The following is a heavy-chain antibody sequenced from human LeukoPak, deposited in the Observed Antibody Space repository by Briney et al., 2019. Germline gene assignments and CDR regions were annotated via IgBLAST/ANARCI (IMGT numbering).Heavy chain of an antibody. D-gene: IGHD3-10*01. Sequence: SETLSLTCSVSGDSISDYFWTWVRQPPGKELEWLGYVSHSGSTKYNPSLKSRVTISVDTSKSQFSLRLSSVTAADTAVYYCARSLGSLIRGVLGYWGQGTLVTVSS. CDR2: VSHSGST. CDR3: ARSLGSLIRGVLGY. CDR1: GDSISDYF. J-gene: IGHJ4*02. V-gene: IGHV4-59*01.